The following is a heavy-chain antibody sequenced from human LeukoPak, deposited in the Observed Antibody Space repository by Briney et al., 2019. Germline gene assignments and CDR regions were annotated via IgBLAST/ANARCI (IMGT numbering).Heavy chain of an antibody. CDR3: ARGVGIAAAGYFYYYMDV. J-gene: IGHJ6*03. CDR2: INTNSGNT. CDR1: AYPFNSYG. Sequence: ASVKVSCKASAYPFNSYGINWVRQAPGQGLEWMGWINTNSGNTNYAQKLQGRVTMTTDTSTSTAYMELRSLRSDDTTVYYCARGVGIAAAGYFYYYMDVWGKGTTVTVSS. D-gene: IGHD6-13*01. V-gene: IGHV1-18*01.